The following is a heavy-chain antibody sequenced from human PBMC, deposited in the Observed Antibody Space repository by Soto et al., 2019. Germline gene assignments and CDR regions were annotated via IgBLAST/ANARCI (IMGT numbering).Heavy chain of an antibody. D-gene: IGHD2-8*01. J-gene: IGHJ3*02. CDR2: ISAYNGNT. CDR3: EGNVPGGVAFAI. CDR1: GYTFTSYG. V-gene: IGHV1-18*01. Sequence: ASVKVSCKASGYTFTSYGISWVRQAPGQGLEGMGWISAYNGNTNYAQKLQGRGTMTTDTSKSTAYMELRSLRTDDTAVYYWEGNVPGGVAFAIWGQGTMVPVS.